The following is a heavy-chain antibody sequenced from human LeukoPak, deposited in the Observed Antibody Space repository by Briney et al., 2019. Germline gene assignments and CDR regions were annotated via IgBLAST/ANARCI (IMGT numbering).Heavy chain of an antibody. CDR1: GFTFSSYS. V-gene: IGHV3-21*01. CDR2: ISSSSSYI. Sequence: GGSLRLSCAASGFTFSSYSMNWVRQAPGKGLEWVSSISSSSSYIYYADSVKGRFTISRDNAKNSLYLQMNSLRAEDTAVYYCARDLVGATSKADYWGQGILVTVSS. J-gene: IGHJ4*02. CDR3: ARDLVGATSKADY. D-gene: IGHD1-26*01.